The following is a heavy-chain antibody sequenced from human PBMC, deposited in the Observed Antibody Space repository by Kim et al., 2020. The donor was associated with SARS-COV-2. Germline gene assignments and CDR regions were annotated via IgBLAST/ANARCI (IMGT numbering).Heavy chain of an antibody. D-gene: IGHD4-4*01. CDR2: ITSSGGST. Sequence: GGSLRLSCAASGFTFISYAMTWVRQAPGKALEWVSVITSSGGSTYYADSVKGRFTISRDNSKNTLYLQMNSLRAEDTAVYYCAKAMTPVITGYYYGLDVWGQGTTVTVSS. V-gene: IGHV3-23*01. CDR1: GFTFISYA. CDR3: AKAMTPVITGYYYGLDV. J-gene: IGHJ6*02.